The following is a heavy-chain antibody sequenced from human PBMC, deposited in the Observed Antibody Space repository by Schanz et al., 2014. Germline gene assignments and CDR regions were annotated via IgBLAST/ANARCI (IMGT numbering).Heavy chain of an antibody. CDR2: IYSGIGA. CDR3: ARDGDRFYHNYYMDV. CDR1: GFTVSSNH. Sequence: EGQLAESGGGLVQPGGSLRLSCAVSGFTVSSNHMSWVRQAPGKGLEWVSVIYSGIGAYYADSVKDRFTVSRDNSKNTLYLQMNTLRAEDTAVYYCARDGDRFYHNYYMDVWGKGTTXTVSS. J-gene: IGHJ6*03. V-gene: IGHV3-66*01. D-gene: IGHD4-17*01.